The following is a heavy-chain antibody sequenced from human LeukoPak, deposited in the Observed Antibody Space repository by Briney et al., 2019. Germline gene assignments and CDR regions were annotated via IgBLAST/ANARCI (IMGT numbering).Heavy chain of an antibody. V-gene: IGHV4-59*11. J-gene: IGHJ5*02. D-gene: IGHD5-18*01. CDR3: ARDGAGYSYGYSWFDP. Sequence: SETLSLTCTASGGSISSHYWSWIRQPPGKGLEWIGYIYYSGSTNYNPSLKSRVTISVDTSKNQFSLKLSSVTAADTAVYYCARDGAGYSYGYSWFDPWGQGTLVTVSS. CDR2: IYYSGST. CDR1: GGSISSHY.